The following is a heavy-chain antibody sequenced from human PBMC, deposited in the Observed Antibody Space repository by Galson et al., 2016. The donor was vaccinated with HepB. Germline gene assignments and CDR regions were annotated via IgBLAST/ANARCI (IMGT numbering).Heavy chain of an antibody. CDR2: ISSDGSTT. D-gene: IGHD3-9*01. CDR1: GFTFSSYW. V-gene: IGHV3-74*01. Sequence: SLRLSCAASGFTFSSYWMHWVRQAPGRGLVWVSRISSDGSTTDYADSVKGRFTISRDNVKNTVCLQMNSLRAEDTAVYYCARDWSEIDYDVLTANYYYYHYGMDVWGQGTTVTVSS. CDR3: ARDWSEIDYDVLTANYYYYHYGMDV. J-gene: IGHJ6*02.